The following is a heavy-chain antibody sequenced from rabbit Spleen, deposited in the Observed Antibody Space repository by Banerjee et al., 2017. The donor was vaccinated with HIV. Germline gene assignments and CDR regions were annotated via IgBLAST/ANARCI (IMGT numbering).Heavy chain of an antibody. CDR1: GFTLSSYY. J-gene: IGHJ2*01. D-gene: IGHD1-1*01. CDR2: IYPDYGST. V-gene: IGHV1S7*01. CDR3: ARNYVNAFDP. Sequence: QLEETGGGLVQPGGSLTLSCKASGFTLSSYYMNWVRQAPGKGLEYIGYIYPDYGSTDYASWVNGRFTISLDNAQNTVFLQMTSLTAADTATYFCARNYVNAFDPWGQGTLVTVS.